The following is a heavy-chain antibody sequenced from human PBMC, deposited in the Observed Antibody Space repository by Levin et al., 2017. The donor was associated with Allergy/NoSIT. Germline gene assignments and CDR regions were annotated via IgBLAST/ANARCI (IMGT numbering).Heavy chain of an antibody. CDR3: ARVSVWFSHPVSYYYYYMDV. D-gene: IGHD3-10*01. J-gene: IGHJ6*03. CDR1: GGTFSSYA. Sequence: KISCKASGGTFSSYAISWVRQAPGQGLEWMGGIIPIFGTANYAQKFQGRVTITADESTSTAYMELSSLRSEDTAVYYCARVSVWFSHPVSYYYYYMDVWGKGTTVTVSS. V-gene: IGHV1-69*01. CDR2: IIPIFGTA.